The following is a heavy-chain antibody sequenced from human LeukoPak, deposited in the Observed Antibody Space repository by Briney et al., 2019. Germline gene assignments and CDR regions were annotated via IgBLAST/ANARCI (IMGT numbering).Heavy chain of an antibody. V-gene: IGHV4-4*02. CDR2: IYHSGSI. CDR1: GGSISSSNR. J-gene: IGHJ4*02. CDR3: ARDLMIAYYFDC. Sequence: SGTLSLTCAVSGGSISSSNRGSWVRQPPGKGLEWIGEIYHSGSINYNPSLKSRVTISVDKSKNRFSLQLSSVTAADTAVYYCARDLMIAYYFDCWGQGTLVTVSS. D-gene: IGHD3-22*01.